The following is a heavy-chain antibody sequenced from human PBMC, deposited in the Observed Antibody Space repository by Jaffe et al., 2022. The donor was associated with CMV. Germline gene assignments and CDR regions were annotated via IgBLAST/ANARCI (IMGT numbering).Heavy chain of an antibody. Sequence: EAHLVESGGGLVQPGGSLRLSCAASGFIFSSHALSWVRQAPGKGLEWVSLITSSGGSTYYADSVKGRFTISRDNSKNTLYLQMNSLRAEDTAVYYCAKTANCGGDCYPDYWGQGTLVTVSS. D-gene: IGHD2-21*02. V-gene: IGHV3-23*04. CDR3: AKTANCGGDCYPDY. CDR2: ITSSGGST. CDR1: GFIFSSHA. J-gene: IGHJ4*02.